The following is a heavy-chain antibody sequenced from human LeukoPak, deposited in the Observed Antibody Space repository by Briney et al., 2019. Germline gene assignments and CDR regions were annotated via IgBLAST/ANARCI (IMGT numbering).Heavy chain of an antibody. Sequence: ASVKVSCKASGGTFSSYAISWVRQAPGQGLEWMGRIIPILGIANYAQKFQGRVTITADKSTSTAYMELSSLRSEDTAVYYCAREGSSGFLSYWGQGTLVTVSS. V-gene: IGHV1-69*04. J-gene: IGHJ4*02. CDR1: GGTFSSYA. CDR3: AREGSSGFLSY. D-gene: IGHD6-19*01. CDR2: IIPILGIA.